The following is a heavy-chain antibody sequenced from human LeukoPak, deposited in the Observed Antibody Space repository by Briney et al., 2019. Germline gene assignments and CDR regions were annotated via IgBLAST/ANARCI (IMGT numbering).Heavy chain of an antibody. CDR3: ARAGYDFWSGYPTPLGI. Sequence: SETLSLTCTVSGGSISTHDNYWGWIRQPPGKGLEWIGYIYYSGSTNYNPSLKSRVTISVDTSKNQFSLKLSSVTAADTAVYYCARAGYDFWSGYPTPLGIWGQGTMVTVSS. CDR2: IYYSGST. J-gene: IGHJ3*02. D-gene: IGHD3-3*01. CDR1: GGSISTHDNY. V-gene: IGHV4-61*08.